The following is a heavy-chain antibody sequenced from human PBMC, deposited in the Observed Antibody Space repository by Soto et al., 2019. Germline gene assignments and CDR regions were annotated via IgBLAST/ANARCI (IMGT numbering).Heavy chain of an antibody. V-gene: IGHV3-53*01. CDR1: GFTVSSNY. J-gene: IGHJ6*02. Sequence: GGSLRLSCAASGFTVSSNYMSWVRQAPGKGLDWVSVIYSGGSTYYADSVKGRFTISRDNSKNTLYLQMNSLRAEDTAVYYCARGKSTSWGFGDYYYYGMDVWGQGTTVTVSS. CDR3: ARGKSTSWGFGDYYYYGMDV. CDR2: IYSGGST. D-gene: IGHD2-2*01.